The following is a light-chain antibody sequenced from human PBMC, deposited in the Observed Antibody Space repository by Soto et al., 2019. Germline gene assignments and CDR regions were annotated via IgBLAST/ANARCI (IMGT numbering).Light chain of an antibody. CDR2: GAS. V-gene: IGKV3-20*01. CDR1: QSVSNNY. Sequence: EIRWTQSPGTLAQYRGKRAARSCRASQSVSNNYLAWYQQKPGQAPRLLIYGASNRATGIPDRFSGSGSGTDFTLTISRLETEDFAVYYCQQYCSSVSFGQGRRLEI. J-gene: IGKJ5*01. CDR3: QQYCSSVS.